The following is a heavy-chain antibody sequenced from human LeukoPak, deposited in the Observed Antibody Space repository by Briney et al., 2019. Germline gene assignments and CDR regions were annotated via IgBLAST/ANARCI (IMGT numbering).Heavy chain of an antibody. J-gene: IGHJ6*03. CDR1: GYTFTTLD. Sequence: ASVKVSCKASGYTFTTLDINWVRQATGQGLEWMGWMNPNSGNTGYAQKFQGRVTITRNTSISTAYMELSSLRSEDTAVYYCARGRRDIVVVPAARATGYYYMDVWGKGTTVTVSS. CDR3: ARGRRDIVVVPAARATGYYYMDV. D-gene: IGHD2-2*01. CDR2: MNPNSGNT. V-gene: IGHV1-8*03.